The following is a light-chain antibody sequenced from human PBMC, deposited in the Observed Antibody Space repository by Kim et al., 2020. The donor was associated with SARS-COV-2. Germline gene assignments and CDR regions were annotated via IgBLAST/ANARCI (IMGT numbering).Light chain of an antibody. V-gene: IGKV3-20*01. CDR3: QQYSASPSWT. Sequence: PGERASLSFRTSQSISGNYLAWYQQKPGQAPRLLIYGSSGRAAGIPVRFSGSGSGTDFILTINRLEPEDFAVYYCQQYSASPSWTFGQGTKVDIK. CDR2: GSS. CDR1: QSISGNY. J-gene: IGKJ1*01.